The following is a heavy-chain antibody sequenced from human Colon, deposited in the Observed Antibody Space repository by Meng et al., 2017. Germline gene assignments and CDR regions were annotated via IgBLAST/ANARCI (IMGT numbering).Heavy chain of an antibody. CDR1: GFNIRSSW. CDR2: LNADGTEK. Sequence: GESLKISCAASGFNIRSSWMSWVRQAPAKGLEFVANLNADGTEKNYLDSINGRFTISRDNAKNSLYLQMNSLRVEDTALYYCTRDPSFGAFDIWGQGTMVTVSS. V-gene: IGHV3-7*01. CDR3: TRDPSFGAFDI. J-gene: IGHJ3*02. D-gene: IGHD3-10*01.